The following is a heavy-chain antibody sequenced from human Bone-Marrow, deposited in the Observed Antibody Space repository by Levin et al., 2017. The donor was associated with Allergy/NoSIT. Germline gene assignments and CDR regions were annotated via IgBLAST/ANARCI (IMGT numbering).Heavy chain of an antibody. CDR1: GFTFSSYG. Sequence: PGGSLRLSCAASGFTFSSYGMHWVRQAPGKGLEWVAVISYDGSNKYYADSVKGRFTISRDNSKNTLYLQMNSLRAEDTAVYYCAKDSSSTVYYFDYWGQGTLVTVSS. CDR3: AKDSSSTVYYFDY. J-gene: IGHJ4*02. CDR2: ISYDGSNK. D-gene: IGHD6-13*01. V-gene: IGHV3-30*18.